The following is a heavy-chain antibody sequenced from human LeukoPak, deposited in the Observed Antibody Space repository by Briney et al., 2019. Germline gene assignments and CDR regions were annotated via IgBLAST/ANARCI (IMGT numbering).Heavy chain of an antibody. CDR2: IYYSGST. D-gene: IGHD6-13*01. CDR1: GGSISSSSYY. CDR3: ARLFSLPFSSSWYGFDY. J-gene: IGHJ4*02. V-gene: IGHV4-39*01. Sequence: SETLSLTCTVSGGSISSSSYYWGWIRQPPGKGLEWIGSIYYSGSTYYNPSLKSRVTISVDTSKNQFSLKLSSVTAADTAVYYCARLFSLPFSSSWYGFDYWGQGTLVTVSS.